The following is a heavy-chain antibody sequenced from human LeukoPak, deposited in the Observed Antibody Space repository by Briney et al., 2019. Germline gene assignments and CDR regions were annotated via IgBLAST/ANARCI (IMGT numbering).Heavy chain of an antibody. V-gene: IGHV3-30*03. CDR1: GFTFSSYG. CDR3: VKSKQKYYFDY. D-gene: IGHD6-13*01. CDR2: ISYDGSNK. J-gene: IGHJ4*02. Sequence: PGGSLGLSCAASGFTFSSYGMHWVRQAPGKGLEWVAVISYDGSNKYYADSVKGRFTISRDNSKNTLYLQMNSLRAEDTAVYYCVKSKQKYYFDYWGQGTLVTVSS.